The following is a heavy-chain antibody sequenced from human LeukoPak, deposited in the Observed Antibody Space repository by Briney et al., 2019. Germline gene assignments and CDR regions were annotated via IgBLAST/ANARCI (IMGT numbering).Heavy chain of an antibody. CDR2: FDPEDGET. J-gene: IGHJ4*02. V-gene: IGHV1-24*01. Sequence: ASVKVSCKVSGYTLTELSMHWVRQAPGKGLEWMGRFDPEDGETIYAQKFQGRGTMTEDTSTEKAYMELSSLRSEDTAVYYCATVSPSSPLLLWFGVLDYWGQGTLVTVSS. CDR3: ATVSPSSPLLLWFGVLDY. CDR1: GYTLTELS. D-gene: IGHD3-10*01.